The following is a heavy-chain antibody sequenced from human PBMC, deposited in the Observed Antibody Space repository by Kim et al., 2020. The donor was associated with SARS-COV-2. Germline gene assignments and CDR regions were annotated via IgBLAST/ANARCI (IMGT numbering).Heavy chain of an antibody. J-gene: IGHJ3*02. V-gene: IGHV4-34*01. D-gene: IGHD7-27*01. CDR3: ARGRRGKTGADI. CDR1: GGSFSGYY. Sequence: SETLSLTCAVYGGSFSGYYWSWIRQPPGKGLEWIGEINHSGSTNYNPSLKSRVTISVDTSKNQFSLKLSSVTAADTAVYYCARGRRGKTGADIWGQGTMVTVSS. CDR2: INHSGST.